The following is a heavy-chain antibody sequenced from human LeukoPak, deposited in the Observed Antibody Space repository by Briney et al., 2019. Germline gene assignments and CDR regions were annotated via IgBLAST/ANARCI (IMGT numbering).Heavy chain of an antibody. Sequence: PSETLSLTCTVSGGSIRSSTYYWGWIRQPPGKGLARIGSIYYSGSTYYNPSLKSRVTISVDTSKNQFSLKLSSVTAADTAVYYCARQAYSSNLGWFDPWGQGTLVTVSS. CDR3: ARQAYSSNLGWFDP. CDR2: IYYSGST. CDR1: GGSIRSSTYY. D-gene: IGHD6-13*01. V-gene: IGHV4-39*01. J-gene: IGHJ5*02.